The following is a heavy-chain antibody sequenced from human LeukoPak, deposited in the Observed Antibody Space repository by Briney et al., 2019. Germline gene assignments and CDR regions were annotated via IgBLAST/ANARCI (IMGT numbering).Heavy chain of an antibody. Sequence: GGSLRLSCAASGFTFSSYAMSWVRQAPGKGLEWVSAISGSGGNTYYADSVKGRFTISRDNSKNAMYLQMNSRRAEDTAIFYCARVVNSTSWFIDYWGQGTLVTVSS. J-gene: IGHJ4*02. D-gene: IGHD6-13*01. CDR1: GFTFSSYA. V-gene: IGHV3-23*01. CDR2: ISGSGGNT. CDR3: ARVVNSTSWFIDY.